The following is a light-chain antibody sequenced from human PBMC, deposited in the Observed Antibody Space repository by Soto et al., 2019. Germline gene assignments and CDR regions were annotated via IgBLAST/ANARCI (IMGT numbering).Light chain of an antibody. CDR2: DAS. CDR1: QDISSN. Sequence: EIVMTQSPATLSVTLGERATLSCRASQDISSNLAWYQQKPGQAPRLLIYDASTRATGIPARFSGSGSETEFTLTISSLQSEYFAVYYCQQYNNWPPYTFGQGTKLEIK. CDR3: QQYNNWPPYT. V-gene: IGKV3-15*01. J-gene: IGKJ2*01.